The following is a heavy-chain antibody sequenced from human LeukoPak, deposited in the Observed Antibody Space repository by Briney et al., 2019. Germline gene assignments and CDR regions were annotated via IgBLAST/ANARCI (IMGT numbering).Heavy chain of an antibody. Sequence: GGSLRLSCAGSGFSFRSYAMNWVRQAPGKGLEWVAVIWYDGSNKYYADSVKGRFTISRDNSKNTLYLQMNSLRAEDTAVYYCAKDQGASRTVVTPGIDYWGQGTLVTVSS. CDR3: AKDQGASRTVVTPGIDY. V-gene: IGHV3-33*06. J-gene: IGHJ4*02. CDR1: GFSFRSYA. CDR2: IWYDGSNK. D-gene: IGHD4-23*01.